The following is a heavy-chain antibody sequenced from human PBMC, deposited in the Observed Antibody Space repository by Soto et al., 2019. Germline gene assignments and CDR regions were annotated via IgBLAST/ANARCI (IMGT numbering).Heavy chain of an antibody. J-gene: IGHJ4*02. CDR1: GGSISGSPYH. Sequence: TLSLTCTVSGGSISGSPYHWGWIRQPPGKGLEWIGSIDDSGKVYYNPSLTGRATLLVDTSKNRFSLNLNSVTAADTAVYYCAIPPPIEVAGPDYWGQGTLVTVSS. CDR3: AIPPPIEVAGPDY. D-gene: IGHD6-19*01. CDR2: IDDSGKV. V-gene: IGHV4-39*02.